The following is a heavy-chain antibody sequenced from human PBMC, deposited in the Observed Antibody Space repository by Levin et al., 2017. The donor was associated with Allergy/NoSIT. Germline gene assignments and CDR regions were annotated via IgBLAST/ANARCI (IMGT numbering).Heavy chain of an antibody. J-gene: IGHJ4*02. V-gene: IGHV4-34*01. CDR1: GGSFSGYY. CDR3: AREVYDSSGYYFLYFDY. Sequence: PSETLSLTCAVYGGSFSGYYWSWIRQPPGKGLEWIGEINHSGSTNYNPSLKSRVTISVDTSKNQFSLKLSSVTAADTAVYYCAREVYDSSGYYFLYFDYWGQGTLVTVSS. D-gene: IGHD3-22*01. CDR2: INHSGST.